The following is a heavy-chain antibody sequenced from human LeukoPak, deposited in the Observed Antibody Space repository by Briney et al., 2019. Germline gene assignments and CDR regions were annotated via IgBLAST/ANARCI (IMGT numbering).Heavy chain of an antibody. V-gene: IGHV3-53*01. CDR2: IYSGGST. CDR1: GFTVSSNY. CDR3: ARGRGYSGCDSVYYYYMDV. J-gene: IGHJ6*03. Sequence: PGGSLRLSCAASGFTVSSNYMSWVRQAPGKGLEWVSVIYSGGSTYYADSVKGRFTISRDNSKNTLYLQMNSLRAEDTAVYYCARGRGYSGCDSVYYYYMDVWGKGTTVTVSS. D-gene: IGHD5-12*01.